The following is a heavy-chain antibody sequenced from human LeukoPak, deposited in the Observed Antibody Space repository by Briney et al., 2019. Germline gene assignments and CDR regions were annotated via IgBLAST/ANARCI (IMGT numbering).Heavy chain of an antibody. Sequence: SETLSLTCTVSGGSISSGGYSWSWIRQHPGKGLEWIGYIYYSGSTYYNPSLKSRVTISVDTSKNQFSLKLSSVTAADTAVYYCARGGSYDFWSGYYTDAFDIWGQGTMVTVSS. V-gene: IGHV4-31*03. J-gene: IGHJ3*02. D-gene: IGHD3-3*01. CDR2: IYYSGST. CDR1: GGSISSGGYS. CDR3: ARGGSYDFWSGYYTDAFDI.